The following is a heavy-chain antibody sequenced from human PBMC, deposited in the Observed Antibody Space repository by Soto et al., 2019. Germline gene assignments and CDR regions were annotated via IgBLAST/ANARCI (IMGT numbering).Heavy chain of an antibody. CDR3: ARAGPYDSSGYYYFDY. CDR2: IYHTGSS. V-gene: IGHV4-30-2*01. D-gene: IGHD3-22*01. Sequence: SETLSLTCTVSGGSIYSPVYSWSWIRQPPGKGLECIGYIYHTGSSNYSPSLKSRVTISVDTSKNQFSLKLSSVTAADTAVYYCARAGPYDSSGYYYFDYWGQGTLVTVSS. J-gene: IGHJ4*02. CDR1: GGSIYSPVYS.